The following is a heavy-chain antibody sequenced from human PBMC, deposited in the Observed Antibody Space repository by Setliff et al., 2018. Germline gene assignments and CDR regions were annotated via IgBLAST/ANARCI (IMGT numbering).Heavy chain of an antibody. J-gene: IGHJ4*02. V-gene: IGHV4-39*01. CDR3: ARTGTYRYFDY. D-gene: IGHD1-1*01. Sequence: PSETLSLTCTVSGASLSSGTYYWGWIRQPPGKGLEWIGRIYYRGDTYYNASLKGRLTVXXXTAXNXXXXXXTSVTAADTAVYYCARTGTYRYFDYWGQGALVTVSS. CDR2: IYYRGDT. CDR1: GASLSSGTYY.